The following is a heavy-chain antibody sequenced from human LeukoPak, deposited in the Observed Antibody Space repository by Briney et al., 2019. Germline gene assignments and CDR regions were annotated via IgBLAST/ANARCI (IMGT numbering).Heavy chain of an antibody. CDR1: GFIFDDYA. D-gene: IGHD3-22*01. J-gene: IGHJ3*01. V-gene: IGHV3-9*03. CDR3: AKGDYYDSSAAFDV. Sequence: RAGGSLRLSCAASGFIFDDYAMHWVRQAPGKGLEWVSGISWNSGSIGYADSVKGRFTISRDNAKNSLYLQMNSLRAEDMALYYCAKGDYYDSSAAFDVWGQGTMVTVSS. CDR2: ISWNSGSI.